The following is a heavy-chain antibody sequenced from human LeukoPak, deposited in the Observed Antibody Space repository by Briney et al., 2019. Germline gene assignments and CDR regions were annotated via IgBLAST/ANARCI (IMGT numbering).Heavy chain of an antibody. V-gene: IGHV3-23*01. Sequence: GGSLRLSCAASGFTFSTFAMIWVRQPPGKGLEWVSSIFPSGGEIHYADSVRGRFTISRDNSKNTLYLKMNSLRAEDTAVYYCAKGHGWEASYYYYYMDVWGKGTTVTISS. CDR3: AKGHGWEASYYYYYMDV. D-gene: IGHD1-26*01. CDR2: IFPSGGEI. J-gene: IGHJ6*03. CDR1: GFTFSTFA.